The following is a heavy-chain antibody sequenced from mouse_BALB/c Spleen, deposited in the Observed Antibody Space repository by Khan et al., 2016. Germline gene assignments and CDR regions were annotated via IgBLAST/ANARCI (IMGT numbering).Heavy chain of an antibody. CDR3: ARDDLELDAWFGS. V-gene: IGHV2-9*02. Sequence: QVQLKESGPGLVAPSQSLSITCTVSGFSLTNSGVHWVRQPPRKGLDWLGVIWAGGSTDYNSALMSRLSITRDTTQNQVFLKMNSLQSKDTERYTVARDDLELDAWFGSWGKESLETVSA. CDR1: GFSLTNSG. J-gene: IGHJ3*01. CDR2: IWAGGST.